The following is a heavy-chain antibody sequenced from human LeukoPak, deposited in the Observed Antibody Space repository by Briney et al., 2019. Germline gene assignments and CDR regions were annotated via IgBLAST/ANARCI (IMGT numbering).Heavy chain of an antibody. V-gene: IGHV3-66*04. CDR1: GITVSGNY. D-gene: IGHD4-23*01. Sequence: QPGGSLRLSCAASGITVSGNYMAWVRQAPGKGLEWASVIYSGGNTYHADSVKGRFSISRDNSKNTVYLQMNGLRVEDTAVYYCARLVTGTTVINSGLFDPWGRGTLVTVSS. CDR2: IYSGGNT. J-gene: IGHJ5*02. CDR3: ARLVTGTTVINSGLFDP.